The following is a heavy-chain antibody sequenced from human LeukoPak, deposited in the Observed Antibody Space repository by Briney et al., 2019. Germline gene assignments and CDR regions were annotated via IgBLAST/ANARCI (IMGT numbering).Heavy chain of an antibody. V-gene: IGHV1-18*01. CDR3: ARDLDEGMDIWQWLVLDY. D-gene: IGHD6-19*01. CDR2: ISAYNGNT. J-gene: IGHJ4*02. Sequence: ASVTVSCKASGYTFTSYGISWVRQAPGQGLEWMGWISAYNGNTNYAQKLQGRVTMTTDTSTSTAYMELRSLRSDDTAVYYCARDLDEGMDIWQWLVLDYWGQGTLVTVSS. CDR1: GYTFTSYG.